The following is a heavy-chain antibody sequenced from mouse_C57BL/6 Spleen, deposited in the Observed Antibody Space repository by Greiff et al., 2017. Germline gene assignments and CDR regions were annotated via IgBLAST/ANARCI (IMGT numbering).Heavy chain of an antibody. V-gene: IGHV5-4*01. CDR2: ISDGGSYT. J-gene: IGHJ2*01. CDR3: ARDGAIVDYFDY. Sequence: EVMLVESGGGLVKPGGSLKLSCAASGFTFSSYALSWVRPTPEKRLAWVATISDGGSYTYYPDNVKGRFTISRDNAKNNLYLQMSHLKSEDTAMYYCARDGAIVDYFDYWGQGTTLTVSS. CDR1: GFTFSSYA. D-gene: IGHD2-5*01.